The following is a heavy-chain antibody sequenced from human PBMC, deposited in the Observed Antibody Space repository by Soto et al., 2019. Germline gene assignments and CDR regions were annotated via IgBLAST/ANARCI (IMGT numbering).Heavy chain of an antibody. CDR3: AKDCSSTSCHTYYYYYMDV. J-gene: IGHJ6*03. V-gene: IGHV3-23*01. D-gene: IGHD2-2*02. CDR2: ISGSGGST. CDR1: GFTFSSYA. Sequence: GGSLSLSCAASGFTFSSYAMSWVRQAPGKGLDWVSAISGSGGSTYYADSVKGRFTISRDNSKNTLYLQMNSLRAEDTAVYYCAKDCSSTSCHTYYYYYMDVCGKGTTVTVSS.